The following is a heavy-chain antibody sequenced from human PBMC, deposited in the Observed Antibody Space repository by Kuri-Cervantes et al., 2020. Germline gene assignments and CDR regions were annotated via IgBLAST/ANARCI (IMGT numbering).Heavy chain of an antibody. D-gene: IGHD6-13*01. CDR1: GFTFSSYS. CDR3: ARDGGSSSWYSLDGGMDV. CDR2: ISSSSSYI. J-gene: IGHJ6*02. Sequence: GESLKISCAASGFTFSSYSMNWVRQAPGKGLEWVSSISSSSSYIYYADSVKGRFTISRDNAKNSLYLQMNSLRAEDTAVYYCARDGGSSSWYSLDGGMDVWGQGTTVTVSS. V-gene: IGHV3-21*01.